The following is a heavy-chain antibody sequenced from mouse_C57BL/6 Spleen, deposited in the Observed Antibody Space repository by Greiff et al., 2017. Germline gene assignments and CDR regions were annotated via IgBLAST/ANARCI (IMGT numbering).Heavy chain of an antibody. D-gene: IGHD1-1*01. CDR3: ARGYGSSYGYYAMDY. J-gene: IGHJ4*01. CDR2: INPNNGGT. CDR1: GYTFTDYN. Sequence: EVQLQQSGPELVKPGASVKIPCKASGYTFTDYNMDWVKQSHGKSLEWIGDINPNNGGTIYNQKFKGKATLTVDKSSSTAYMELSSLTSEDTAVYYCARGYGSSYGYYAMDYWGQGTSVTVSS. V-gene: IGHV1-18*01.